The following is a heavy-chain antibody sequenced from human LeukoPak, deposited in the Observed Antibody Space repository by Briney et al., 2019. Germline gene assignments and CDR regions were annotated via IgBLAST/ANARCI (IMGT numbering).Heavy chain of an antibody. D-gene: IGHD3-10*01. Sequence: PGGSRRLSCAASGFTFSSYCMHWVRQAPGKGLEWVAFIRYDGSNKYYADSVKGRFTISRDNSKNTLYLQMNSLRAEDTAVYYCARRRGVTFGDFDYWGQGTLVTVSS. J-gene: IGHJ4*02. CDR1: GFTFSSYC. CDR2: IRYDGSNK. V-gene: IGHV3-30*02. CDR3: ARRRGVTFGDFDY.